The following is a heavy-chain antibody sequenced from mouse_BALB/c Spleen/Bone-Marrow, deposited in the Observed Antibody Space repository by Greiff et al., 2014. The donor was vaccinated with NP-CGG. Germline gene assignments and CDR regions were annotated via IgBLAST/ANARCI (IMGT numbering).Heavy chain of an antibody. D-gene: IGHD1-1*01. CDR3: TRFPFYFGSSVYYFDY. Sequence: DLVKPGASVKLSCKASGYSFTSYWINWIKQRPGQGLEWIGRIAPGGGTTYYNEMFKGKATLTVDASSTTAYIQLRSLSSEDSAVYFCTRFPFYFGSSVYYFDYWGQGTTLTVSS. CDR2: IAPGGGTT. V-gene: IGHV1S41*01. J-gene: IGHJ2*01. CDR1: GYSFTSYW.